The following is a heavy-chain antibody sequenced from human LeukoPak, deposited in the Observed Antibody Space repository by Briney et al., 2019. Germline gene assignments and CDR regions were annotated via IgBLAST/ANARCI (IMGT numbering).Heavy chain of an antibody. CDR1: GGSITSDY. V-gene: IGHV4-59*12. J-gene: IGHJ6*03. CDR2: FSYSGST. Sequence: PSETLSLTCTLSGGSITSDYWSWIRQSPGKGLEWIGYFSYSGSTHYSPSLTSRVAISVDTSKKQFSLKLSSVTAADTAVYYCARAGDFWSGYPSRNYMDVWGKGTTVTVSS. D-gene: IGHD3-3*01. CDR3: ARAGDFWSGYPSRNYMDV.